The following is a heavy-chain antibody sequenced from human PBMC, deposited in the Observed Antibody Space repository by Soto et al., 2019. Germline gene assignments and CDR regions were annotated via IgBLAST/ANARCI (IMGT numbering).Heavy chain of an antibody. V-gene: IGHV3-30-3*01. CDR2: VSYDGSKK. CDR1: GFTFSNYA. CDR3: AGEAFDY. Sequence: QVQLVESGGGVVQPGRSLRLSCAASGFTFSNYAMHWVRQAPGKGLEWVAVVSYDGSKKYCAVSVKGRFTISRDNSKNTLYLQMNSLRAEDTAIYYCAGEAFDYWGQGTLVTVTS. J-gene: IGHJ4*02.